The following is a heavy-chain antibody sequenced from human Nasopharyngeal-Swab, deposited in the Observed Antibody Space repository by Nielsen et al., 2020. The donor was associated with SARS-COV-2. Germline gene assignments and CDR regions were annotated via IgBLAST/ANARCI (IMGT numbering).Heavy chain of an antibody. CDR2: ISDSGDST. CDR3: AKDSDFWPGYSASASDY. Sequence: WIRQPPGKGLEWVSIISDSGDSTYYADSVKGRFTISRDNSRNTLYLQLNSLRADDTAVYYCAKDSDFWPGYSASASDYWGQGTLVTVSS. V-gene: IGHV3-23*01. D-gene: IGHD3/OR15-3a*01. J-gene: IGHJ4*02.